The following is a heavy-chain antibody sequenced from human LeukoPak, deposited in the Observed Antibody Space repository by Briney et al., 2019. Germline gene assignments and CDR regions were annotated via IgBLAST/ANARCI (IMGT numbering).Heavy chain of an antibody. J-gene: IGHJ6*03. CDR3: ARVESTTTRSYYYYYRDV. Sequence: GGSLRLSCSASGCCFTSCAMKWVRQAPGKGLEWVSSITTGSSYIYYADSVRGRFSVSRDNAKNSLYLEMNSLRAEDTAVYYCARVESTTTRSYYYYYRDVWGKGTTVTVSS. V-gene: IGHV3-21*06. CDR2: ITTGSSYI. D-gene: IGHD1-1*01. CDR1: GCCFTSCA.